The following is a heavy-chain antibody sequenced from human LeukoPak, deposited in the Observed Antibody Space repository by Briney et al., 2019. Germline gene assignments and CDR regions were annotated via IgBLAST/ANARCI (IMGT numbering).Heavy chain of an antibody. CDR1: GSSVSTDY. CDR3: AKDMGDFWSGMPFDY. Sequence: GGSLRLSCVASGSSVSTDYMSWVRQSPGKGLEWVSGISWNSGSIGYADSVKGRFTISRDNAKNSLYLQMNSLRAEDMALYYCAKDMGDFWSGMPFDYWGQGTLVTVSS. J-gene: IGHJ4*02. V-gene: IGHV3-9*03. CDR2: ISWNSGSI. D-gene: IGHD3-3*01.